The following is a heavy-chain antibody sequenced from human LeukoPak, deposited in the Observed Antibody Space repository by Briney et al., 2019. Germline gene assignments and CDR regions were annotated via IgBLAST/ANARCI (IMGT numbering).Heavy chain of an antibody. D-gene: IGHD6-13*01. CDR3: ARGFGKAAADVFGGYTMDV. CDR1: GFTVNSNY. J-gene: IGHJ6*02. CDR2: IYTGGST. V-gene: IGHV3-66*02. Sequence: GGSLRLCCAASGFTVNSNYMSWVRQASGKGLEWVSLIYTGGSTYYADSVRGRFTISRDNSKNTLYLQMNSLRPEDTAIYYCARGFGKAAADVFGGYTMDVWGQGTTVTVSS.